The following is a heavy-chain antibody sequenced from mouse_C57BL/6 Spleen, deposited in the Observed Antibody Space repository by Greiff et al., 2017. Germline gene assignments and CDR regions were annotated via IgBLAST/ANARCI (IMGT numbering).Heavy chain of an antibody. CDR3: ARGIYYDYAWFAY. CDR2: IHPSDSDT. CDR1: GYTFTSYW. D-gene: IGHD2-4*01. J-gene: IGHJ3*01. V-gene: IGHV1-74*01. Sequence: QVQLQQPGAELVKPGASVKVSCKASGYTFTSYWMHWVKQRPGQGLEWIGRIHPSDSDTNYNQKFKGKATLTVDKSSSTAYMQLSSLTSEDSAVYYCARGIYYDYAWFAYWGQGTLVTVSA.